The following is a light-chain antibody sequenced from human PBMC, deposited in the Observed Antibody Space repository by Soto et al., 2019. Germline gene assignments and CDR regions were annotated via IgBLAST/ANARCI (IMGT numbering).Light chain of an antibody. Sequence: SYELTQPPSVSVAPGQTARITCGGNIIASKSVHWYQQRPGQAPVLVLYDDSNRPSGIPERFSGSNSGSTATLTISSVEAGDEADYFCQVWDISSDQYLFGTGTKVTVL. CDR1: IIASKS. J-gene: IGLJ1*01. CDR3: QVWDISSDQYL. V-gene: IGLV3-21*02. CDR2: DDS.